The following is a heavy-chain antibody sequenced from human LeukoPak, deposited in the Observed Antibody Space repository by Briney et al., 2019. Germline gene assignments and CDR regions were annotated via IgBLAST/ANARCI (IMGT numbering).Heavy chain of an antibody. CDR1: GGTFSSYA. V-gene: IGHV1-69*05. D-gene: IGHD3-22*01. CDR2: VIPIFGTA. Sequence: VASVKVSCKASGGTFSSYAISWVRQAPVQGVESMGRVIPIFGTADYAQKFQSRVTITTDESTSTAYMELSSLSSEDTAVYYCARDKAYYYDSSGYSDYWGQGTLVTVSS. CDR3: ARDKAYYYDSSGYSDY. J-gene: IGHJ4*02.